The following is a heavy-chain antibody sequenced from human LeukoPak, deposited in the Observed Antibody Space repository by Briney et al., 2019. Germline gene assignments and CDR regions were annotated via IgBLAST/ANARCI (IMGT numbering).Heavy chain of an antibody. CDR2: ISSSSSYI. Sequence: GGSLRLSCAASGFTFSSYSMNWVRQAPGKGLEWVSSISSSSSYIYYADSVKGRCTISRDNAKNSLYLQMNSLRAEDTAVYYCARGGDGYSDYYYYYMDVWGKGTTVTVSS. J-gene: IGHJ6*03. CDR1: GFTFSSYS. D-gene: IGHD5-24*01. V-gene: IGHV3-21*01. CDR3: ARGGDGYSDYYYYYMDV.